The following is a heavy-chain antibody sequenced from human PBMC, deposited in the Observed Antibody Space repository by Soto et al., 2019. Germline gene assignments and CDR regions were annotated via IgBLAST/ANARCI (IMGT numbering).Heavy chain of an antibody. D-gene: IGHD2-2*01. CDR1: GFTFSSYA. CDR2: ISGSGGST. V-gene: IGHV3-23*01. CDR3: AKVRGRCSSTSCYRFDY. J-gene: IGHJ4*02. Sequence: EVQLLESGGGLVQPGGSLRLSCAASGFTFSSYAMSWVRQAPGKGLEWVSAISGSGGSTYYADSVKGRFTISRDNSKNTLYQQMNSLRAEDTAVYYCAKVRGRCSSTSCYRFDYWGQGTLVTVSS.